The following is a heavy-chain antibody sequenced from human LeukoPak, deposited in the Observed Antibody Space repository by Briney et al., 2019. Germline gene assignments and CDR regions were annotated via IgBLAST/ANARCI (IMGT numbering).Heavy chain of an antibody. CDR2: ISYDGSNK. V-gene: IGHV3-30*01. D-gene: IGHD1-7*01. CDR1: GFTFSSYA. CDR3: ARARGNWNYGQVYFDY. Sequence: PGRPLRLSCAASGFTFSSYAMHWVRQAPGKGLEWVAVISYDGSNKYYADSVKGRFTISRDNSKNTLYLQMNSLRAEDTAVYYCARARGNWNYGQVYFDYWGQGTLVTVSS. J-gene: IGHJ4*02.